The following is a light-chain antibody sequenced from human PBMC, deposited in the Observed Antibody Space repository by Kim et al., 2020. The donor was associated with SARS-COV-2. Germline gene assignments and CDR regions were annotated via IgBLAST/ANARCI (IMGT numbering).Light chain of an antibody. V-gene: IGLV1-44*01. J-gene: IGLJ3*02. CDR3: SAWDVSLNAWV. CDR1: SSNIGSKV. Sequence: GQRVTSSGSGGSSNIGSKVVNWFQQLPGTAPKRLIYTNKQRPSGVPDRFSGSKSGTSASLAISGLQSEDEAAYSCSAWDVSLNAWVFGGWTQLTVL. CDR2: TNK.